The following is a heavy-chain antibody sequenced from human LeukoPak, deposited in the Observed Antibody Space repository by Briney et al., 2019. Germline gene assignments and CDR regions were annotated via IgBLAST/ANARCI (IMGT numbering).Heavy chain of an antibody. D-gene: IGHD3-22*01. CDR1: GFTFSSYA. CDR3: ARTSERVVITSFDY. CDR2: VSYDGSSK. J-gene: IGHJ4*02. Sequence: GGSLRLSCAASGFTFSSYAMHWVRQAPGKGLEWVAVVSYDGSSKYYADSVKGRFTISRDNSKNTLYLHMNSLGAEDTAVYYCARTSERVVITSFDYWGQGTLVTVSS. V-gene: IGHV3-30-3*01.